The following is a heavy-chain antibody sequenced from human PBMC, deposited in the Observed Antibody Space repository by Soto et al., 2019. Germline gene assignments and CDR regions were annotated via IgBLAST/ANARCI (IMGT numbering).Heavy chain of an antibody. D-gene: IGHD2-21*01. CDR3: ARLRIATNNYKWFDH. CDR1: GAALNSGNYY. V-gene: IGHV4-31*03. J-gene: IGHJ5*02. CDR2: IYVTGAV. Sequence: TLSLTCSVSGAALNSGNYYWSWIRQVPGKGLEWIGHIYVTGAVDYNPSLRDRITISQDTSERQFSLNLRLVTAADTAVYYCARLRIATNNYKWFDHGGQGTLVTVS.